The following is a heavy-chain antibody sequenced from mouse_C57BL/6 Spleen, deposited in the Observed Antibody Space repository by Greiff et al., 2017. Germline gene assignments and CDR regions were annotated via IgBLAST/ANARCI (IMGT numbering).Heavy chain of an antibody. CDR2: ISSGSSTI. CDR3: ERHGLFYAMDY. D-gene: IGHD3-1*01. J-gene: IGHJ4*01. V-gene: IGHV5-17*01. Sequence: EVHLVESGGGLVKPGGSLKLSCAASGFTFSDYGMHWVRQAPEKGLEWVAYISSGSSTIYYADTVKGRFTISRDNAKNTLFLQMTSLRSEDTAMYYCERHGLFYAMDYWGQGTSVTVSS. CDR1: GFTFSDYG.